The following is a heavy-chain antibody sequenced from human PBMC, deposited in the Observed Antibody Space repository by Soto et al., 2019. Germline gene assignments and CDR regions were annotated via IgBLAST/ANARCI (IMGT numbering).Heavy chain of an antibody. CDR3: ARQRVLPAQYFFDY. CDR1: GDSVSSGSYF. CDR2: VIPCGST. J-gene: IGHJ4*02. Sequence: QVQLQESGPGLVKPSETLSLTCTVSGDSVSSGSYFWTWIRQPPGKGLEWIGDVIPCGSTSYNPSLKCRVTLSIDTSENQFSLKLNSMTAADTAVYYCARQRVLPAQYFFDYWGQGTLVTVSS. V-gene: IGHV4-61*01. D-gene: IGHD6-13*01.